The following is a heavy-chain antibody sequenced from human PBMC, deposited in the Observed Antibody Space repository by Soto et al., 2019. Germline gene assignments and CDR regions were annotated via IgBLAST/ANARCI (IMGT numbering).Heavy chain of an antibody. D-gene: IGHD3-10*01. CDR2: IYYSGNT. Sequence: PSETLSLTCTVSGGSISSDIHYWGWIRQPPGKGLEWIGTIYYSGNTHYNPSLRSRVTISMDTSKNQFSLRLTSVTAADTAVYYCARHTDCGSGSSCLGSDNMDTDAFDIWGQGTMVTVS. V-gene: IGHV4-39*01. J-gene: IGHJ3*02. CDR3: ARHTDCGSGSSCLGSDNMDTDAFDI. CDR1: GGSISSDIHY.